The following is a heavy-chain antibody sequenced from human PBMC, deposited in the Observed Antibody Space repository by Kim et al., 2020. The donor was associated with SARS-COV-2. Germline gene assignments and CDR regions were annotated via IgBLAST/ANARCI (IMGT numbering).Heavy chain of an antibody. CDR1: GFTFSSYW. Sequence: GGSLRLSCAASGFTFSSYWMSWVRQAPGKGLEWVANIKQDGSEKYYVDSVKGRFTISRDNAKNSLYLQMNSLRAEDTAVYYCARDSYDYVWGGISTRYYFDYWGQGTLVTVSS. J-gene: IGHJ4*02. V-gene: IGHV3-7*01. CDR3: ARDSYDYVWGGISTRYYFDY. CDR2: IKQDGSEK. D-gene: IGHD3-16*01.